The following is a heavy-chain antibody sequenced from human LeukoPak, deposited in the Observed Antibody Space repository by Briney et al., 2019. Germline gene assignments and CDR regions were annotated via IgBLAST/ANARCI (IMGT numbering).Heavy chain of an antibody. Sequence: PSETLSLTCTVFGGSISSYYWSWIRQPPGRGLEWVGEINHSGGTNYNPSLKSRVAISVDTSKNQFSLKLSSVTAADTAVYYCARGGCSSTSCYYRWFDPWGQGTLVTVSS. CDR1: GGSISSYY. J-gene: IGHJ5*02. CDR2: INHSGGT. V-gene: IGHV4-34*01. D-gene: IGHD2-2*01. CDR3: ARGGCSSTSCYYRWFDP.